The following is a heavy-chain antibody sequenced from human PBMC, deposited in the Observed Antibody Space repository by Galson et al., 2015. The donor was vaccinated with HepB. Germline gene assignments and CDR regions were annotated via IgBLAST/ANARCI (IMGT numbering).Heavy chain of an antibody. J-gene: IGHJ4*02. V-gene: IGHV3-66*01. Sequence: SLRLSCAVSGFTVSSNYISWVRQAPGKGLEWVSTLYTSGSIYYADSVKGRFTISRDSSQNTVFLQMHSLRPEDTAVYYCAKSRVYYDSLGNWGQGTLVTVSS. CDR2: LYTSGSI. CDR3: AKSRVYYDSLGN. CDR1: GFTVSSNY. D-gene: IGHD3-22*01.